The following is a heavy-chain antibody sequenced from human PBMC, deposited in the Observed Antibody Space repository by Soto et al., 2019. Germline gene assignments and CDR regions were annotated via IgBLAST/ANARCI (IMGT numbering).Heavy chain of an antibody. Sequence: SETLSLTCTVSGGSISSSSYYWGWIRQPPGKGLEWIGSIYYSGSTYYNPSLKSRVTISVDTSKNQFSLKLSSVTAADTAVYYCARGALVPAAIGGLSWGQGTLVTVSS. CDR1: GGSISSSSYY. D-gene: IGHD2-2*01. CDR3: ARGALVPAAIGGLS. CDR2: IYYSGST. J-gene: IGHJ4*02. V-gene: IGHV4-39*01.